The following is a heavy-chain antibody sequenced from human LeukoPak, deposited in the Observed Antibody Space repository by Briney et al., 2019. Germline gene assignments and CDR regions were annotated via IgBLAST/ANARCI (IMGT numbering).Heavy chain of an antibody. CDR3: AKSLDKFDY. Sequence: GGSLRLSCAASGFTFSGSAMHWVRQASGKGLEWVSAISGSGGSTYFADSVKGRFTISRDNSKNTLYLQMNSLRAEDTAVYYCAKSLDKFDYWGQGTLVTVSS. D-gene: IGHD3-9*01. J-gene: IGHJ4*02. CDR1: GFTFSGSA. CDR2: ISGSGGST. V-gene: IGHV3-23*01.